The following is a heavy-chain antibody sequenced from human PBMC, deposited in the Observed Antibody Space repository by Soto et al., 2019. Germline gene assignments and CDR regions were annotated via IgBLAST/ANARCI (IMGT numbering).Heavy chain of an antibody. CDR3: ARRQWLANYGMDV. Sequence: GESLKISCKGSGYTFTSYWIAWVRQMPGKGLEWMGPIYPGDSDTRYSPSFQGQVTISADKFISTAYLQWSSLKASDTAMYYCARRQWLANYGMDVWGQGTTVTVSS. D-gene: IGHD6-19*01. J-gene: IGHJ6*02. CDR1: GYTFTSYW. CDR2: IYPGDSDT. V-gene: IGHV5-51*01.